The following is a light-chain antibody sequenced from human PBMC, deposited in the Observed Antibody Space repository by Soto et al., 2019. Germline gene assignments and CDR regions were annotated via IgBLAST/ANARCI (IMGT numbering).Light chain of an antibody. V-gene: IGKV1-5*01. Sequence: DIQMTQSPSTLSASVGDRVTITCRASESISSGLAWYKQKPGKAPKFLIYDASSLESGVPSRFSGSGSGTEFTLTISSLQPDDFATYYCQQYNSYSGTFGQGTKVDIK. CDR2: DAS. CDR3: QQYNSYSGT. CDR1: ESISSG. J-gene: IGKJ1*01.